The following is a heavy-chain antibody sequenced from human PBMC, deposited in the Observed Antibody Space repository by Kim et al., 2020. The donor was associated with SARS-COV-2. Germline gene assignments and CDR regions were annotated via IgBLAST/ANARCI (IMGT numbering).Heavy chain of an antibody. V-gene: IGHV3-15*05. CDR1: GITFSNAC. CDR2: ITTRADGGTV. CDR3: QLFNWGHVGFGMVI. Sequence: GGSLRLSCAASGITFSNACMSWLRQAPGKGLEWVGHITTRADGGTVNYAAPVRGKFIISRDDPRNTLYLQVNSLGIEDTAVYYCQLFNWGHVGFGMVIWGLGTTVTLSS. J-gene: IGHJ6*02. D-gene: IGHD5-18*01.